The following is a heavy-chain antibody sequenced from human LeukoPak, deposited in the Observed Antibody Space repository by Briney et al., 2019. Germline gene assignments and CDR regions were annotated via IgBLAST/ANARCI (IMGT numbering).Heavy chain of an antibody. CDR3: ARVVVVAATGNWLDP. Sequence: SETLSLTCTVSGGSISSGGYYWSWIRQHPGKGLEWIGYIYYSGSTYYNPSLKSRVTISVDTSKNQFSLKLSSVTAADTAVYYCARVVVVAATGNWLDPWGQGTLVTVSS. V-gene: IGHV4-31*03. D-gene: IGHD2-15*01. CDR2: IYYSGST. CDR1: GGSISSGGYY. J-gene: IGHJ5*02.